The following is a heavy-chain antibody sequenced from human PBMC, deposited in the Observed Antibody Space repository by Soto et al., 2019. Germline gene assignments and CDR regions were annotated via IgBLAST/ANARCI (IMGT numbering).Heavy chain of an antibody. V-gene: IGHV1-18*01. D-gene: IGHD3-3*01. CDR2: ISAYNGNT. CDR3: ARVSWWTYYDFWSGYRFDY. CDR1: GYTFTSYG. J-gene: IGHJ4*02. Sequence: ASVKVSCKASGYTFTSYGISWVRQAPGQGLEWMGWISAYNGNTNYALKLQGRVTMTTDTSTSTAYMELRSLRSDDTAVYYCARVSWWTYYDFWSGYRFDYWGQGTRVTVSS.